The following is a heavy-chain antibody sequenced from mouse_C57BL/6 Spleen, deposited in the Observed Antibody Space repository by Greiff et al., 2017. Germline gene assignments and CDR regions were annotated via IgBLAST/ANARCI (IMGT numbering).Heavy chain of an antibody. D-gene: IGHD4-1*01. V-gene: IGHV5-17*01. Sequence: EVMLVESGGGLVKPGGSLKLSCAASGFTFSDYGMHWVRQAPEKGLEWVAYISSGSSTIYYADTVKGRFTISRDNAQNTLFLQMTSLRSEDTAMYYCARRDWDRYFDVWCTGTTVTVSS. CDR1: GFTFSDYG. CDR3: ARRDWDRYFDV. CDR2: ISSGSSTI. J-gene: IGHJ1*03.